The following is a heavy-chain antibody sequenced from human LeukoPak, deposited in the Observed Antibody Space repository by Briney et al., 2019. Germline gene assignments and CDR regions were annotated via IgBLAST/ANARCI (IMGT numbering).Heavy chain of an antibody. CDR2: IYYREST. CDR3: ARQNGHEVYDDYFDY. Sequence: SDTLSLTCTVSVGSIKIYHAIWIRQPPGGAREGVGYIYYRESTNYNPSLKSRVTISVDTSKNHVSLELSSVTGSGTAVYYCARQNGHEVYDDYFDYWGQGTLVTVSS. V-gene: IGHV4-59*07. D-gene: IGHD5/OR15-5a*01. CDR1: VGSIKIYH. J-gene: IGHJ4*02.